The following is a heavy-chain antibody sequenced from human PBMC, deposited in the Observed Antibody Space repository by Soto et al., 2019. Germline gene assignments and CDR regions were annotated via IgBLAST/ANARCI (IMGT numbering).Heavy chain of an antibody. CDR2: IWYDGSNK. J-gene: IGHJ4*02. V-gene: IGHV3-33*01. CDR3: AASAYSSSWLDY. CDR1: GFTFSSYG. D-gene: IGHD6-13*01. Sequence: PGGSLRLSCAASGFTFSSYGMHWVRQAPGKGLEWVAVIWYDGSNKYYADSVKGRFTISRDNSKNTLYLQMNSLRAEDTAVYYCAASAYSSSWLDYWGQGTLVTVSS.